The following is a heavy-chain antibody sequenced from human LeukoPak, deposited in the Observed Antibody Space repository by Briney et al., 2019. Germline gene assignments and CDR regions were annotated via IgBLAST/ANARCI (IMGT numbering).Heavy chain of an antibody. V-gene: IGHV3-21*01. CDR1: GFTFSSYS. Sequence: PGGSLRLSCAASGFTFSSYSMNWVRQAPGKGLEWVPSISSSSSYIYYADSVKGRFTISRDNAKSSLYLQMNSLRAEDTAVYYCARDDAGEYYDILTGYYQTYYYYGMDVWGKGTTVTVSS. J-gene: IGHJ6*04. CDR3: ARDDAGEYYDILTGYYQTYYYYGMDV. D-gene: IGHD3-9*01. CDR2: ISSSSSYI.